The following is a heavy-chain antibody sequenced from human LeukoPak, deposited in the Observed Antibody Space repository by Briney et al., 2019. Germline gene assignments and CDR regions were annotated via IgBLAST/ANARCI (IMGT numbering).Heavy chain of an antibody. J-gene: IGHJ4*02. CDR1: GFTFSSYG. CDR2: IRYDGSNK. D-gene: IGHD3-9*01. Sequence: GGSLRLSCAASGFTFSSYGMHWVRQAPGKGLEWVAFIRYDGSNKYYADSVKGRFTISRDNSKNTLYLQMNSLRAEDTAVYYCAKGLHYDILTGYFPLDYWGQGTLVTVSS. V-gene: IGHV3-30*02. CDR3: AKGLHYDILTGYFPLDY.